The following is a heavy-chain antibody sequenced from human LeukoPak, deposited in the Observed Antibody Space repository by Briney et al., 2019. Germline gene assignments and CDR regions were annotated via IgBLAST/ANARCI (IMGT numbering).Heavy chain of an antibody. CDR1: CGSISSDY. D-gene: IGHD3-16*02. CDR2: IYTRAST. J-gene: IGHJ3*02. V-gene: IGHV4-4*07. CDR3: ARGKLEGVIDPDDAFDI. Sequence: PSETLSLTCTVSCGSISSDYRRWIRQPAGKGLEWIGRIYTRASTNYNPPLKSRVTMSVDTSKNQFSLKLTSVTAADTAMYYGARGKLEGVIDPDDAFDIWCQGTMVTVSS.